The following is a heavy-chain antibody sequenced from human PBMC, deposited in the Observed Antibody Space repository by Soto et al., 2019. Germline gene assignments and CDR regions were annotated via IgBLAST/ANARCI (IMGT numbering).Heavy chain of an antibody. CDR2: IIPIFGTA. CDR3: ARSPSPCGGDCYAYFDY. D-gene: IGHD2-21*02. Sequence: ASVKVSCKASGGTFSSYAISWVRQAPGQGLEWMGGIIPIFGTANYAQKFQGRVTITADESTSTAYMELSSLRSEDTAVYYCARSPSPCGGDCYAYFDYWGQGTLVTVSS. J-gene: IGHJ4*02. V-gene: IGHV1-69*13. CDR1: GGTFSSYA.